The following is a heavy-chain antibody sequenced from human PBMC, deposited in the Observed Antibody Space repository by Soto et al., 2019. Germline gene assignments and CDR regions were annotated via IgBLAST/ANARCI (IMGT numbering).Heavy chain of an antibody. J-gene: IGHJ6*02. Sequence: GESLKISCVASGFTFTNYWMSWVRQAPGKGLEWVANIKGDGSEKRYVDSVRGRFTISRDNAKNSVYLQMNSLRADDTALYYCGRDEVRNGVGVWGQGTTVTVSS. CDR1: GFTFTNYW. CDR3: GRDEVRNGVGV. V-gene: IGHV3-7*01. CDR2: IKGDGSEK.